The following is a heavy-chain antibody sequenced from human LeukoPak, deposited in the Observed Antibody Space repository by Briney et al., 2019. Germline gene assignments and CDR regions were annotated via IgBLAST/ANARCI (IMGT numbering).Heavy chain of an antibody. Sequence: QPGGSLRLSCAASGFTFSSYWMSWVRQAPGKGLEWVANIKQDGSEKYYVDSVKGRFTISRDNAKNSLYLQMNSLRAEDTAVYFCAREVSSWYGGGDALDIWGQGTMVTVSS. CDR1: GFTFSSYW. D-gene: IGHD6-13*01. CDR3: AREVSSWYGGGDALDI. J-gene: IGHJ3*02. V-gene: IGHV3-7*01. CDR2: IKQDGSEK.